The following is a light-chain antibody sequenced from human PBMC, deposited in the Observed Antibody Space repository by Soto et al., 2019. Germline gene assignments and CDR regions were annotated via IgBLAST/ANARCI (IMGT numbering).Light chain of an antibody. CDR3: QQYDDFPLT. CDR1: QDISNY. V-gene: IGKV1-33*01. Sequence: DIEMTQSPSSLSASVGDRVTNTCQASQDISNYLNWYQQKTGRAPKLLIYDASNLESGVSSRFSGSRSGTDFSLTINSLQPDDFATYYCQQYDDFPLTFGQGTRLEIK. J-gene: IGKJ5*01. CDR2: DAS.